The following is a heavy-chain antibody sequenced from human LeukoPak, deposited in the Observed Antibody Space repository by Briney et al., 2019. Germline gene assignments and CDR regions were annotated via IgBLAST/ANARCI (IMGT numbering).Heavy chain of an antibody. J-gene: IGHJ4*02. CDR2: IRSDGSDT. V-gene: IGHV3-74*01. CDR3: ARESGSSWFSYYFDY. Sequence: GGSLRLSCAASGFTFSDTWMHWVRQAPGEGLVWVSRIRSDGSDTRYAESVKGRFTISRDNAKNSLCLQMNSLRAEDTAVYYCARESGSSWFSYYFDYWGQGTLVTVSS. D-gene: IGHD6-13*01. CDR1: GFTFSDTW.